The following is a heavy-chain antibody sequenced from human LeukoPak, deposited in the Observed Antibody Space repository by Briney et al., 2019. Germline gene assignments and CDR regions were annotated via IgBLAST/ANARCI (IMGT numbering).Heavy chain of an antibody. D-gene: IGHD3-3*01. CDR2: IKSKTDGGTT. CDR1: GFTFSNAW. Sequence: GGSLRLSCAASGFTFSNAWMSWVRQAPGKGLEWVGRIKSKTDGGTTDYAAPVKGRFTISRDDSKKTLYLQMNSLKTEDTAVYYCTTGVVMSYFDYWGQGTLVTVSS. V-gene: IGHV3-15*01. CDR3: TTGVVMSYFDY. J-gene: IGHJ4*02.